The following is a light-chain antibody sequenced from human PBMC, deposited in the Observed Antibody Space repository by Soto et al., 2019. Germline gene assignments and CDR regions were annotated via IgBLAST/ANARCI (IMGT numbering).Light chain of an antibody. CDR2: GSS. V-gene: IGKV3-20*01. Sequence: EIVLTQYPGTLSLSPGERATLSCRASQSVDSRYFASYQQKLGQAPRLLIYGSSNRATGIPDRFSGSGSGTDFTLTISRLEPEDVAVYHCQQYENSDPLTFGGGTKVDIK. CDR1: QSVDSRY. J-gene: IGKJ4*01. CDR3: QQYENSDPLT.